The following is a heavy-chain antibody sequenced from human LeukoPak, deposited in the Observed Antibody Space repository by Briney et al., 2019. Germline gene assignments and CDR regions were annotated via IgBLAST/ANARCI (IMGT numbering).Heavy chain of an antibody. CDR2: INWSDGTT. D-gene: IGHD2-15*01. V-gene: IGHV3-20*04. CDR1: GFTFHDYG. Sequence: RGSLRLSCAASGFTFHDYGMSWVRPPPGKGLEWVSVINWSDGTTDYADSVKGRFTISRDNPKHSLYMQMNSQRAEHTALYYCAYSSYCSCGSCFLFDYWGQGTLVTVSS. CDR3: AYSSYCSCGSCFLFDY. J-gene: IGHJ4*02.